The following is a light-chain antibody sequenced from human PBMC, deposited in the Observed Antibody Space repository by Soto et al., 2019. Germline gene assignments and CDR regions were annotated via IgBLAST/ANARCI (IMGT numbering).Light chain of an antibody. CDR2: AAS. V-gene: IGKV1-39*01. Sequence: DIQMTQSPSSLSASVVDIVTITFRAGQSINSYVNWYQHKLGKAPKLLIYAASSLQSGVPSRFRGSGSGTQFTLTISSLLPDDFETYYCQHYNNYPWTFGLGTKVDIK. J-gene: IGKJ1*01. CDR3: QHYNNYPWT. CDR1: QSINSY.